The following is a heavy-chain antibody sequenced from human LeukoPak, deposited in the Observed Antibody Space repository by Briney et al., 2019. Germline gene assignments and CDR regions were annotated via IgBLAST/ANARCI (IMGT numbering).Heavy chain of an antibody. J-gene: IGHJ4*02. CDR1: GGSFSGYY. Sequence: SETLSLTCAVYGGSFSGYYWSWIRQPPGKGLEWIGEINHSGSTNYNPSLKSRVTISVDTSKNQFSLKLSSVTAADTAVYYCARSYYYDSSDYWGQGTLVTVSS. V-gene: IGHV4-34*01. CDR3: ARSYYYDSSDY. CDR2: INHSGST. D-gene: IGHD3-22*01.